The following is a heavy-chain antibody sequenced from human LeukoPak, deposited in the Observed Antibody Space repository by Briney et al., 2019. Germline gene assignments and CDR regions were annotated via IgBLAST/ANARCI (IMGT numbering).Heavy chain of an antibody. V-gene: IGHV5-51*01. CDR2: IYPGDSDT. CDR1: GYSFTSYW. CDR3: ARLFYFWSAYPVGWFDP. D-gene: IGHD3-3*01. J-gene: IGHJ5*02. Sequence: GESLKISCKGSGYSFTSYWIGWVRQMPGKGLEWMGIIYPGDSDTRYSPSFQGQVTISADKSISTAYLQWSSLKASDTAMYYCARLFYFWSAYPVGWFDPWGQGTLVTVSS.